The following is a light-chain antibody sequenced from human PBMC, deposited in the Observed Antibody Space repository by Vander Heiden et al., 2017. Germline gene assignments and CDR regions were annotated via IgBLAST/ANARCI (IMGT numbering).Light chain of an antibody. J-gene: IGKJ2*01. Sequence: DIQMTQSPSSLSASVGDRVTITCRASQTISSSLIWYQQKPGKAPKLLIYGASTLLSGVPSRFSGSGSGTDFTLTISSLRPEDFATYYCQQSYSTSVTFGQGTKVEIK. CDR2: GAS. V-gene: IGKV1-39*01. CDR3: QQSYSTSVT. CDR1: QTISSS.